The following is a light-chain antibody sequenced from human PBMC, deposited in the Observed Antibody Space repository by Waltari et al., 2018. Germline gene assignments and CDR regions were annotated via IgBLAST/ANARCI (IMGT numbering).Light chain of an antibody. J-gene: IGKJ1*01. CDR2: GAS. CDR3: QQYNNWPRT. CDR1: QSVSSN. Sequence: EIVMTQSPATLSVSPGERATLSCRASQSVSSNLAWYQQKPGQAPRRLIYGASTRATGIPARFIGSGSGTEFTLTISSLQSEDFAVYYCQQYNNWPRTFGQGTKVEIK. V-gene: IGKV3-15*01.